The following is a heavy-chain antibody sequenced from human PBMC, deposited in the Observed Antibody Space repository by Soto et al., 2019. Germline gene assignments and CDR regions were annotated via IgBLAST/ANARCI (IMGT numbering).Heavy chain of an antibody. CDR2: IYYSGST. D-gene: IGHD2-2*02. J-gene: IGHJ6*02. CDR3: ARDVTVVVPAAIRGFTVEYYGMDV. Sequence: SETLSLTCTDSGGSISSYYWSWVRQPPGKGLEWIGYIYYSGSTNYNPSLKSRVTISVDTSKNQFSLKLSSVTAADTAVYYCARDVTVVVPAAIRGFTVEYYGMDVWGQGTTVTVSS. V-gene: IGHV4-59*01. CDR1: GGSISSYY.